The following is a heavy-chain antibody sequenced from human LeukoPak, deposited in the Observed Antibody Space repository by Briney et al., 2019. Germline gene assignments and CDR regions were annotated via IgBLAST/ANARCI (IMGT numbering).Heavy chain of an antibody. Sequence: SVKVSCKASGGTFSSYAISWVRQAPGQGLEWMGGVIPIYGTAKYAQKFQGRVTISADESTSTACMELSSLRSEDTAVYYCAGSTVTRLAEYFQHWGQGTLVTVSS. V-gene: IGHV1-69*13. J-gene: IGHJ1*01. CDR2: VIPIYGTA. CDR3: AGSTVTRLAEYFQH. D-gene: IGHD4-17*01. CDR1: GGTFSSYA.